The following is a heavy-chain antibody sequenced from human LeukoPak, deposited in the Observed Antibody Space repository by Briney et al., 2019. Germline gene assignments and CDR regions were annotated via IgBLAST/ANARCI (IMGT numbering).Heavy chain of an antibody. Sequence: RGSLRLSCATSGFIFSSYGMHWVRQAPGKGLEWVAVIWYDGTKTYYADSVKGRFTISRDNSKNTVYLQINSLRAEDTAVYYCAKDSRYSGNYKAFDNWGPGTMVTVSS. D-gene: IGHD1-26*01. V-gene: IGHV3-33*06. CDR1: GFIFSSYG. CDR2: IWYDGTKT. J-gene: IGHJ3*02. CDR3: AKDSRYSGNYKAFDN.